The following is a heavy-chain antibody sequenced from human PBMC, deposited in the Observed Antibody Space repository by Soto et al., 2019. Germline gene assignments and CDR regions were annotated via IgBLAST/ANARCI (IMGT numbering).Heavy chain of an antibody. CDR1: GYTFTSYG. CDR3: ARDLIRGIAAARLIGLFDP. CDR2: ISAYNGNT. D-gene: IGHD6-13*01. J-gene: IGHJ5*02. Sequence: GASVKVSCKASGYTFTSYGISWVRQAPGQGLEWMGWISAYNGNTNYAQKLQGRVTMTTDTSTSTAYMELRSLRSDDTAVYYCARDLIRGIAAARLIGLFDPWGQGTLVTGSS. V-gene: IGHV1-18*01.